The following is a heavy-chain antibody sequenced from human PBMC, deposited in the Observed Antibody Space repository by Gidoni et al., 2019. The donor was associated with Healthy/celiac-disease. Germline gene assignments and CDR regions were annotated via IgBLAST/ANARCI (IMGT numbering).Heavy chain of an antibody. CDR1: GFPFRRAA. V-gene: IGHV3-73*02. Sequence: EVQLVESGGGLVRPGGSLQLSWAASGFPFRRAAMHWVRQASGKGLEWVGRSRSKANSYATAYAASVKGRFTISRDDSKTTAYLQMNSLNTEDTAVYSCTSLSGSTNYGMDVWGQGTTVTVSS. D-gene: IGHD3-3*01. CDR3: TSLSGSTNYGMDV. J-gene: IGHJ6*02. CDR2: SRSKANSYAT.